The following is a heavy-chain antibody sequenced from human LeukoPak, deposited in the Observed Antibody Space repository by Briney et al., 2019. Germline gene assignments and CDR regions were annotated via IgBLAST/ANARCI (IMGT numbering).Heavy chain of an antibody. CDR1: GFTFSSYW. CDR3: ARGPEYQVLLNWFDS. J-gene: IGHJ5*01. D-gene: IGHD2-2*01. CDR2: IKQDGSEE. Sequence: GGSLRLSCAASGFTFSSYWMSWVRQAPGKGLEWVANIKQDGSEEYYVDSVKGRFTISRDNAKNSLYLQMNSLRGEDTAVYYCARGPEYQVLLNWFDSWGQGTLVTVSS. V-gene: IGHV3-7*01.